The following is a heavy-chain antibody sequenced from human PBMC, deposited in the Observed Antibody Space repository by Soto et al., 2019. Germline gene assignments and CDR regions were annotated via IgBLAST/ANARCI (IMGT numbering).Heavy chain of an antibody. D-gene: IGHD1-1*01. CDR3: ARETYRRFYFEF. Sequence: EVQLVESGGGLVQPGGSLRLSRATCGFTFSRYWMHWVRQAPGKGLVWVSHITSDGSTTSYGDSVKGRFTISRDNAKNTLYLQMNSLRAEDTAVYYCARETYRRFYFEFWGQGTLVTVSS. J-gene: IGHJ4*02. V-gene: IGHV3-74*01. CDR2: ITSDGSTT. CDR1: GFTFSRYW.